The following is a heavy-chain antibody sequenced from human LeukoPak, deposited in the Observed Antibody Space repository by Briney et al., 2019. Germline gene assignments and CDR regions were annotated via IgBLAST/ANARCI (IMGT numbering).Heavy chain of an antibody. V-gene: IGHV3-20*04. J-gene: IGHJ4*02. CDR3: ARVHSPYSSSSDYVY. CDR2: INWNGGST. D-gene: IGHD6-6*01. Sequence: GGSLRLSCAASGFTFDDYGMSWVRQAPGKGLEWVSGINWNGGSTGYADSVKGRFTISRDNAKNSLYLQMNSLRAEDTALYYCARVHSPYSSSSDYVYWGQGTLVTVSS. CDR1: GFTFDDYG.